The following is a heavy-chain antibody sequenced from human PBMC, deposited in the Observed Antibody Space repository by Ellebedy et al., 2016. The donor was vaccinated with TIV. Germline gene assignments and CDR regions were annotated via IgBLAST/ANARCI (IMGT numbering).Heavy chain of an antibody. CDR1: GFTFSSYG. CDR3: GGSGSYYRTYY. CDR2: IWYDGSNK. D-gene: IGHD3-10*01. V-gene: IGHV3-33*01. Sequence: GGSLRLXXAASGFTFSSYGMHWVRQAPGKGLEWVAVIWYDGSNKYYADSVKGRFTISRDNSKNTLYLQMNSLRAEDTAVYYCGGSGSYYRTYYWGQGTLVTVSS. J-gene: IGHJ4*02.